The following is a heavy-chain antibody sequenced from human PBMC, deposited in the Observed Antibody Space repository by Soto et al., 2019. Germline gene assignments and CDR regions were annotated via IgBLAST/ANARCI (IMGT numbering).Heavy chain of an antibody. CDR1: GGSISSGDYY. CDR2: IYYSGST. Sequence: PSETLSLTCTVSGGSISSGDYYWSWIRQPPGKGLEWIGYIYYSGSTYYNPSLKSRVTISVDTSKNQFSLKLSSVTAADTAVYYCAGGGYSSSWYPLYLDMDVWGQGTTVTVSS. D-gene: IGHD6-13*01. CDR3: AGGGYSSSWYPLYLDMDV. J-gene: IGHJ6*02. V-gene: IGHV4-30-4*01.